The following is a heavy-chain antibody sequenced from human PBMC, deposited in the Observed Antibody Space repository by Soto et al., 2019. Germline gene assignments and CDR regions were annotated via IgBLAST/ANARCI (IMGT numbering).Heavy chain of an antibody. CDR3: ARDRDNDH. D-gene: IGHD2-15*01. CDR1: GFNFGSFG. J-gene: IGHJ4*02. V-gene: IGHV3-48*02. CDR2: ISGSRLTI. Sequence: EVQLVESGGGLVQPGGSLRLSCAASGFNFGSFGMNWVRQAPGKGLEWISYISGSRLTIYYADSVKGRFTISRDNAKDSLYLQMNSLRDEDTAVYYCARDRDNDHWGQGTLVTVSS.